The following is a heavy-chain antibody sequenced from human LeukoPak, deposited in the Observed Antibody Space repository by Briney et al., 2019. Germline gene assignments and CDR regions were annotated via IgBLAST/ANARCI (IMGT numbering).Heavy chain of an antibody. Sequence: GGSLRLSCVPSGFSFSNYAMSWVRQAPGKGLEWVSSISGSGGSTHYADSVKGRFTISRDKTKNTLYLQMNSLRAEDTAVYYCAKVTNGPRRGYVDYWGQGTLVTVSS. D-gene: IGHD5-12*01. J-gene: IGHJ4*02. V-gene: IGHV3-23*01. CDR3: AKVTNGPRRGYVDY. CDR1: GFSFSNYA. CDR2: ISGSGGST.